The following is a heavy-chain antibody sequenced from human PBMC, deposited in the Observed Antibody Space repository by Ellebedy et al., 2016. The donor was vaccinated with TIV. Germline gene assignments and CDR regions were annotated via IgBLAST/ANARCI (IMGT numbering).Heavy chain of an antibody. Sequence: MPSETLSLTCNVSGASISSYYWSWIRQPPGKGLEWIGYIYYSGSTNYNPSLKSRVTIAVDTSKKQISLKLSSVTAADTAVYYWARSSGWDRFDYWGQGTLVTVSS. D-gene: IGHD6-19*01. J-gene: IGHJ4*02. CDR2: IYYSGST. CDR1: GASISSYY. V-gene: IGHV4-59*01. CDR3: ARSSGWDRFDY.